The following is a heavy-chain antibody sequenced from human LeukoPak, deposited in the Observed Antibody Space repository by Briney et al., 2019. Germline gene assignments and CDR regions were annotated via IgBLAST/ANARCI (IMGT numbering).Heavy chain of an antibody. J-gene: IGHJ4*02. D-gene: IGHD1-1*01. V-gene: IGHV3-21*01. CDR3: AREADWNDVDY. Sequence: GGSQRLSCAASGFTFSSYSMNWVRQAPGKGLEWVSSISSSSSYIYYADSVKGRFTISRDNAKNSLYLQMNSLRAEDTAVYYCAREADWNDVDYWGQGTLVTVSS. CDR1: GFTFSSYS. CDR2: ISSSSSYI.